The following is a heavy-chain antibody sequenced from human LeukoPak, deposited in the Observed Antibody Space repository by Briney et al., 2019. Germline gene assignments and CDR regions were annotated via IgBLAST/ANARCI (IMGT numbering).Heavy chain of an antibody. Sequence: ASVKVSCKASGYTFTSYYMHWVRQAPGQGLEWMGIINPSGGSTSYAQKFQGRVTMTRDTSTSTVYMELSSLRSEDTAVYYCARLGGSGSYYKFGFDYWGQGTLVTVSS. V-gene: IGHV1-46*01. D-gene: IGHD3-10*01. CDR1: GYTFTSYY. CDR3: ARLGGSGSYYKFGFDY. CDR2: INPSGGST. J-gene: IGHJ4*02.